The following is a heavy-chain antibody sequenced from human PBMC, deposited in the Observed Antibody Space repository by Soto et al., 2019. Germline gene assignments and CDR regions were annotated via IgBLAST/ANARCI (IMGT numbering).Heavy chain of an antibody. J-gene: IGHJ6*03. CDR3: ARGITIFGVAPPYYMDV. CDR2: INHSGST. V-gene: IGHV4-34*01. Sequence: SETLSLTCAVYGGSFSGYYWSWIRQPPGKGLEWIGEINHSGSTNYNPSLKSRVTISVDTSKNQFSLKLSSVTAADTAVYYCARGITIFGVAPPYYMDVWGKGTTVTVSS. D-gene: IGHD3-3*01. CDR1: GGSFSGYY.